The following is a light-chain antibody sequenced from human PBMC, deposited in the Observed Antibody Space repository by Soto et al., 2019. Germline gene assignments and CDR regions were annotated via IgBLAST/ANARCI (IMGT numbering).Light chain of an antibody. V-gene: IGKV3-15*01. J-gene: IGKJ1*01. CDR1: QSVSSN. CDR2: GAS. CDR3: QQYNNWPLT. Sequence: EIVLIQSPATLSVSPGERATLSCRASQSVSSNLAWYQQKPGQAPRLLIYGASTRATGIPARFSGSGSGTEFTLTISSLQSEDFAVYYCQQYNNWPLTFGQGTKVDIK.